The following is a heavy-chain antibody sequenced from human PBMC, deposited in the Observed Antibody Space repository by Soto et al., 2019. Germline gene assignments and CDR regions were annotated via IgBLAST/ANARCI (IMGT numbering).Heavy chain of an antibody. V-gene: IGHV1-69*08. CDR3: TRDWEITVSTWSFGGF. CDR2: IIPFHGVT. D-gene: IGHD3-10*01. Sequence: QVQLVQSGAEVKKPGSSVKVSCKASGGTFSPYTINWVRQAPGQGLEWMGRIIPFHGVTNYAQKFQARVTITADKSTRTGYLELSGLRFEDTAMYYCTRDWEITVSTWSFGGFWCRGTLVTVSS. CDR1: GGTFSPYT. J-gene: IGHJ4*02.